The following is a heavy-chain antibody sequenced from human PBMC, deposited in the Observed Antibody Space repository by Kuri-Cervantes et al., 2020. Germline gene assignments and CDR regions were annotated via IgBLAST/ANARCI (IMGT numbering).Heavy chain of an antibody. CDR1: GFTFSSYG. CDR2: ISYDGSNK. V-gene: IGHV3-30*18. J-gene: IGHJ5*01. Sequence: GESLKISCAASGFTFSSYGIHWVRQAPGKGLEWVAVISYDGSNKYYADSVKGRFTISRDNSKNTLYLQMNSLRAEDTAVYYCAKTPNYNSWSGYFDSWGRGTLVTVSS. CDR3: AKTPNYNSWSGYFDS. D-gene: IGHD3-3*01.